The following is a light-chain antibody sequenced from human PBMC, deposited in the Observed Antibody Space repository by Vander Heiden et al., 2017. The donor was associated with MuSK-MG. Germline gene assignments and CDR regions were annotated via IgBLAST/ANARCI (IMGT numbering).Light chain of an antibody. CDR3: QQHNTYPPS. J-gene: IGKJ4*02. CDR2: KAS. V-gene: IGKV1-5*03. CDR1: QTLSTW. Sequence: DIQMTQSPSTLSASVGDRVTITCRASQTLSTWLAWYQQKPGDAPKILIYKASNVQSGVPSRFSGSGSGTEFTLTISSLEPEDLATYYCQQHNTYPPSFGGGTKVEI.